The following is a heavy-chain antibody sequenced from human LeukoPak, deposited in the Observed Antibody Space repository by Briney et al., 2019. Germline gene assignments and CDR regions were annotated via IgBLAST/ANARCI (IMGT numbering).Heavy chain of an antibody. J-gene: IGHJ4*02. V-gene: IGHV4-59*01. Sequence: SETLSLTCTVSGGSISSYYWSWIRQPPVKGLEWIGYIYYSGSTNYNPSLKSRVTISVDTSKNQFSLKLSSVTAADTAVYYCARVWAYYDILTGYSMVMGAQYYFDYWGQGTLVTVSS. CDR3: ARVWAYYDILTGYSMVMGAQYYFDY. D-gene: IGHD3-9*01. CDR1: GGSISSYY. CDR2: IYYSGST.